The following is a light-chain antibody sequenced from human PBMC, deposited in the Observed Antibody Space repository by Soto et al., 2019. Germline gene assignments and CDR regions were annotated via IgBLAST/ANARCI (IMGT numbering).Light chain of an antibody. J-gene: IGLJ2*01. CDR1: NIGSES. Sequence: SYELTQPPSVSVAPGKTATITCGGNNIGSESVHWYQQRPGQAPVLVISYDSDRPSGIPERFSGSNSGNTATLTISRVEAGDEAGYYCQVWDTNVVFGGGTKLTVL. CDR3: QVWDTNVV. V-gene: IGLV3-21*04. CDR2: YDS.